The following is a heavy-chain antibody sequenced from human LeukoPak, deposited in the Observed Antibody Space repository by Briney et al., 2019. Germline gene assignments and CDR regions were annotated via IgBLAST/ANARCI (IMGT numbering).Heavy chain of an antibody. CDR2: INGRGGST. CDR3: AELGITMIGGV. V-gene: IGHV3-23*01. CDR1: GFTFSNYA. D-gene: IGHD3-10*02. J-gene: IGHJ6*04. Sequence: GGSLRLSCAASGFTFSNYAMSWVRQAPGKGLEWVSSINGRGGSTYYADSVKGRFTISRDNAKNSLYLQMNSLRAEDTAVYYCAELGITMIGGVWGKGTTVTISS.